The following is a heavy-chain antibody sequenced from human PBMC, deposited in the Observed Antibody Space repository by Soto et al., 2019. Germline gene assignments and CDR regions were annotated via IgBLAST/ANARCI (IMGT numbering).Heavy chain of an antibody. Sequence: SETLSLTCAVSAGSISSRNWWTWVRQSPGKGLEWIGEIHHSGSTNYNPSLNSRVTISVGNSKNQFSLKLTSVTAADTAVYYCARTSYYDGSGYYGMDVWGQGTTVTVSS. CDR1: AGSISSRNW. V-gene: IGHV4-4*02. CDR2: IHHSGST. J-gene: IGHJ6*02. CDR3: ARTSYYDGSGYYGMDV. D-gene: IGHD3-22*01.